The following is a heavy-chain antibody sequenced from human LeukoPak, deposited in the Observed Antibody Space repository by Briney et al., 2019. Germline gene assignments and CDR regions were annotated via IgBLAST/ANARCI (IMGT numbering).Heavy chain of an antibody. D-gene: IGHD3-22*01. CDR3: ARHGAYYDTKSTFDY. J-gene: IGHJ4*02. CDR2: IYYSGST. V-gene: IGHV4-59*08. Sequence: SETLSLTCTVSGGSISSYYWSWIRQPPGKGLEWIGYIYYSGSTNYNPSLKSRVTISVDTSKNQFSLKLSSVTAADTAVYYCARHGAYYDTKSTFDYRGQATLVTVSS. CDR1: GGSISSYY.